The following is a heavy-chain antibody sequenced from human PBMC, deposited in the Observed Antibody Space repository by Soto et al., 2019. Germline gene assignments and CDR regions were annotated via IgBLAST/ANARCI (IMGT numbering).Heavy chain of an antibody. CDR2: IYYSGST. CDR1: GGSISSGGYY. D-gene: IGHD2-15*01. J-gene: IGHJ6*02. CDR3: ARERVAATPGYYGMDV. V-gene: IGHV4-31*03. Sequence: PSETLSLTCTVSGGSISSGGYYWSWIRQHPGKGLEWIGYIYYSGSTYYNPSLKSRVTISVDTSKNQFSLKLSSVTAADTAVYYCARERVAATPGYYGMDVWGQGTTVTVSS.